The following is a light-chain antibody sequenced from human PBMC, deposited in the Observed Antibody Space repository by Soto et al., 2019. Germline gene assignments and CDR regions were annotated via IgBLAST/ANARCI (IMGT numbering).Light chain of an antibody. Sequence: DFVMTQAPDSLAVSLGERATINCKSSQSVLYNSNNKNHLGWFQQKPGHPPKLLIYGASFRPSGVPDRFSGSGSATDFTLTISSLQAEDVAVYYCQQYYSIPFTCGQGTKLEI. CDR1: QSVLYNSNNKNH. CDR2: GAS. J-gene: IGKJ2*01. CDR3: QQYYSIPFT. V-gene: IGKV4-1*01.